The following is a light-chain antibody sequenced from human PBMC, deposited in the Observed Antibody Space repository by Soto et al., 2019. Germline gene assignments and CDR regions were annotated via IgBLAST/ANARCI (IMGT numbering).Light chain of an antibody. CDR1: QSVSTN. J-gene: IGKJ4*01. Sequence: EIVMTQSPATLSVSPGERAPLSCRASQSVSTNLAWYQQKPAQAPRLLIYGASTRATGIPARFSGGGSGTEFTLTISSLQSADFAVYYCQQYNDWPLTFGGGTKVEIK. CDR3: QQYNDWPLT. CDR2: GAS. V-gene: IGKV3-15*01.